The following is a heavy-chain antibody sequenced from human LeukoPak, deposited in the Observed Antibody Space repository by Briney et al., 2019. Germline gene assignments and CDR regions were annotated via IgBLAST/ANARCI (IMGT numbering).Heavy chain of an antibody. V-gene: IGHV4-28*01. CDR1: GYSISSSNW. CDR2: IYYSGST. D-gene: IGHD5-18*01. CDR3: ARYSYHWYFDL. Sequence: SETLSLTCAVSGYSISSSNWWGWIRQPPGKGLEWIGYIYYSGSTNYNPSLKSRVTISVDTSKNQFSLKLSSVTAADTAVYYCARYSYHWYFDLWGRGTLVTVSS. J-gene: IGHJ2*01.